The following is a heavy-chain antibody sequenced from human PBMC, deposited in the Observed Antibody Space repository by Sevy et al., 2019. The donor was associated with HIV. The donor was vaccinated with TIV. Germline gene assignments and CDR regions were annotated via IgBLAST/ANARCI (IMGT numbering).Heavy chain of an antibody. D-gene: IGHD1-7*01. CDR2: ISGNGGDT. CDR1: GFIFNNFA. V-gene: IGHV3-23*01. CDR3: ARRVSLTGTTD. J-gene: IGHJ4*02. Sequence: GGSLRLSCAASGFIFNNFAMNWVRQAPGKGLEWVSGISGNGGDTYYADSVKGRFIIYGDNSKNTLHLQINSLRADDTAIYYCARRVSLTGTTDWGQGTMVTVSS.